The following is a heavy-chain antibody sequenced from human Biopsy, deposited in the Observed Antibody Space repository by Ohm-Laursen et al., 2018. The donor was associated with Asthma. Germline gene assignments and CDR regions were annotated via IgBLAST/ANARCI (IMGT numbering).Heavy chain of an antibody. D-gene: IGHD4-17*01. CDR2: HDHEEGGT. CDR3: TSDFPKDYVRYNFQF. V-gene: IGHV1-24*01. CDR1: GYSLTDLS. Sequence: ASVKVSCKLSGYSLTDLSMHWVRQAPGQGLEWMGGHDHEEGGTVNARRFQGRVTMTEDTSTDTAYMELSSLSSDDTAVYYCTSDFPKDYVRYNFQFWGQGTLVTVSS. J-gene: IGHJ4*02.